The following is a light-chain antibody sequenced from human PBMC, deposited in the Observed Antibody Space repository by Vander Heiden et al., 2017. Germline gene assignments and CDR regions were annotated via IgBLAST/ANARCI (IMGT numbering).Light chain of an antibody. Sequence: IVTTQSPATLSVSPGEGATPCSGASQSVSSNLAWYQNKPGQAPRLLIYGATTRATAIPVRFSGSGSGTEFTLSISSLQSEDFAFYCSQQENNWPRTFGQGTKVEI. J-gene: IGKJ1*01. CDR1: QSVSSN. V-gene: IGKV3-15*01. CDR2: GAT. CDR3: QQENNWPRT.